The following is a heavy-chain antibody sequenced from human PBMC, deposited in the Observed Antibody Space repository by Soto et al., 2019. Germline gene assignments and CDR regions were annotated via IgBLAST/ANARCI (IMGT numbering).Heavy chain of an antibody. J-gene: IGHJ4*02. CDR3: ASAARPDIVSSGWYENY. V-gene: IGHV3-30-3*01. CDR2: ISYDGSNK. D-gene: IGHD6-19*01. CDR1: GFTFSSYA. Sequence: QVQLVESGGGVVQPGRSLRLSCAASGFTFSSYAMHWVRQAPGKGLEWVAVISYDGSNKYYADSVKGRFTISRDNSQNTLHLQMNSLRAEDTAVYYCASAARPDIVSSGWYENYWGQGTLVTVSS.